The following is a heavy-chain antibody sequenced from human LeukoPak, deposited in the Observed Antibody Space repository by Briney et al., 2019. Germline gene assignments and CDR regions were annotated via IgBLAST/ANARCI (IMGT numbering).Heavy chain of an antibody. CDR3: AKGGGGRLIYYYYMDV. D-gene: IGHD3-16*01. Sequence: GGSLRLSCAASEFSVGSNCMTWVRQAPGKGLEWVSLIYSGGSTYYADSVKGRFTISRDNSKNTLYLQMNSLRAEDMALYYCAKGGGGRLIYYYYMDVWGKGTTVTVSS. J-gene: IGHJ6*03. V-gene: IGHV3-53*05. CDR2: IYSGGST. CDR1: EFSVGSNC.